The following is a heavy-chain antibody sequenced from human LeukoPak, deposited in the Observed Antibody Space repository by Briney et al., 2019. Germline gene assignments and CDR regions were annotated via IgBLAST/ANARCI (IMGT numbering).Heavy chain of an antibody. D-gene: IGHD6-13*01. Sequence: GSLRLSCAASGFTVSSNYMSWVRQAPGKGLEWVSVIYSGGSTYYADSVKGRFTISRDNSKNTLYLQMNGLRAEDTAVYYCARDPGTAAAGVSDDYWGQGTLVTVSS. CDR3: ARDPGTAAAGVSDDY. CDR1: GFTVSSNY. J-gene: IGHJ4*02. V-gene: IGHV3-66*01. CDR2: IYSGGST.